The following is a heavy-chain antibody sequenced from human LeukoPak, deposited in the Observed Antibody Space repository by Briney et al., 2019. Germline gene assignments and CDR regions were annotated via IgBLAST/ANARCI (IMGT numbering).Heavy chain of an antibody. CDR1: VFTFSSYA. CDR3: ENDKHIVVVIAIGWFDP. J-gene: IGHJ5*02. D-gene: IGHD2-21*01. CDR2: MSGSGGST. Sequence: GGSLRLSCAASVFTFSSYAMSWVRQAPGKGLEWVSSMSGSGGSTRYADSVKGRFTISRDNSKNTLYLQMNSLRVEDTAVCYCENDKHIVVVIAIGWFDPRGQGPLVTVSS. V-gene: IGHV3-23*01.